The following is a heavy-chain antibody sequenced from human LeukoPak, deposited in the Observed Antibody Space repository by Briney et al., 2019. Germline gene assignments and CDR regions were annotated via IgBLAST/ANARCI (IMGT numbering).Heavy chain of an antibody. D-gene: IGHD3-10*01. Sequence: PGRSLRLSCAASGFTFSSYGMYWVRQAPGKGLEWVAVISYDGSNKNYPDSVKGRFTISRDNSKNTVDLQMNSLRAEDTAVYYCAKDLLWFGELLSGMDVWGQGTTVTVSS. CDR3: AKDLLWFGELLSGMDV. CDR2: ISYDGSNK. CDR1: GFTFSSYG. J-gene: IGHJ6*02. V-gene: IGHV3-30*18.